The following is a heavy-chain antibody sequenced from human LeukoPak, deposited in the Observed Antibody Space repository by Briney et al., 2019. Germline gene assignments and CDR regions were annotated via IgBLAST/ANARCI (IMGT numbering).Heavy chain of an antibody. CDR1: GFTFSSYA. CDR2: ISYDGSNK. CDR3: AKDPRGYDMGYFDY. D-gene: IGHD3-9*01. Sequence: GGSLRLSCAASGFTFSSYAMSWVRQAPGKGLEWVAVISYDGSNKYYADSVKGRFTISRDNSKNTLYLQMNSLRAEDTAVYYCAKDPRGYDMGYFDYWGQGTLVTVSS. V-gene: IGHV3-30*18. J-gene: IGHJ4*02.